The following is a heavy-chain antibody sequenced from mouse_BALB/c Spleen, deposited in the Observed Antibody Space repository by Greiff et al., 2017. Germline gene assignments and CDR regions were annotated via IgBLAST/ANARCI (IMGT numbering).Heavy chain of an antibody. J-gene: IGHJ3*01. CDR2: IWWDDDK. CDR3: ARMDYGSSYGFAY. CDR1: GFSLSTSGMG. V-gene: IGHV8-8*01. Sequence: QVTLNESGPGILQPSQTLSLTCSFSGFSLSTSGMGVGWIRQPSGKGLEWLAHIWWDDDKRYNPALKSRLTISKDTSSNQVFLKIASVDTADTATYYCARMDYGSSYGFAYWGQGTLVTVSA. D-gene: IGHD1-1*01.